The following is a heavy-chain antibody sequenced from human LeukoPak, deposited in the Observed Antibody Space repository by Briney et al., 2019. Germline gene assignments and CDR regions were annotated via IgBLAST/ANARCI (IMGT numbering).Heavy chain of an antibody. Sequence: KPSETLSLTCAVYGGSFSGYYWSGIRQPPGKGLEWIGEINHSGSTNYNPSLKSRVTISVDTSKNQFSLKLSSVTAADTAVYYCARVGFWSGYSSGYWGQGTLVTVSS. J-gene: IGHJ4*02. V-gene: IGHV4-34*01. CDR1: GGSFSGYY. CDR2: INHSGST. CDR3: ARVGFWSGYSSGY. D-gene: IGHD3-3*01.